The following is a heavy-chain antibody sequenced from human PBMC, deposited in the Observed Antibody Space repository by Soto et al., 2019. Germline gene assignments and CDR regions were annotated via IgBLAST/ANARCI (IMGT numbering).Heavy chain of an antibody. D-gene: IGHD3-9*01. CDR2: IRGDGTNA. CDR1: GFTFSSYW. J-gene: IGHJ4*02. CDR3: VRGHGDYQDRNGYLDRH. V-gene: IGHV3-74*03. Sequence: DVQQVESGGGLFQPGGSLRLSCAASGFTFSSYWMHWVRQAPGKGLVWVSRIRGDGTNAEYAGSVKGRFTISRDNAENTPYLLMNTQRVDVTAVFNCVRGHGDYQDRNGYLDRHWGQGTLVTVSS.